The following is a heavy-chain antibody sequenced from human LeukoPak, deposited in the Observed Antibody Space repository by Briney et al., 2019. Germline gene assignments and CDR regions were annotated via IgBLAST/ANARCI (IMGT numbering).Heavy chain of an antibody. CDR1: GFTFSSYA. J-gene: IGHJ5*02. Sequence: GGSLRLSCAASGFTFSSYAMSWVRQAPGKGLEWVSAISGSGESTYYADSMKGRFTISRDNSKNTLSLQMNSLRAEDTAVYFCAKGWEFRVVIPAAVSWGQGTLVTVSS. V-gene: IGHV3-23*01. CDR3: AKGWEFRVVIPAAVS. CDR2: ISGSGEST. D-gene: IGHD3-3*01.